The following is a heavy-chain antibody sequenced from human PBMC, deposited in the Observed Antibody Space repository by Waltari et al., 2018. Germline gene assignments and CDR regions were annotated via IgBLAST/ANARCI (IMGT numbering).Heavy chain of an antibody. CDR3: AKHRDIIVAVPHGMDV. V-gene: IGHV3-23*01. D-gene: IGHD2-15*01. CDR2: IRGAGGSH. Sequence: EVPLLESGGGLVQPGGSPRLSCAASGLTFRSHAMSWVRQAPGKGLEWVSGIRGAGGSHNYADSVKGRFTISRDNSNNMLYLQMNSLRDDDTAVYYCAKHRDIIVAVPHGMDVWGQGTTVTVSS. J-gene: IGHJ6*02. CDR1: GLTFRSHA.